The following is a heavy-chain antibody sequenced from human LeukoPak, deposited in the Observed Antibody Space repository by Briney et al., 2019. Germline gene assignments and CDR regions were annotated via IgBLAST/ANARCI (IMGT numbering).Heavy chain of an antibody. V-gene: IGHV4-59*12. CDR1: GGSISSYY. Sequence: PSETLSLTCTVSGGSISSYYWSCIRQPPGKGLEWIGYIYYSGSTNYNPSLKSRVTISVDTSKNQFSLKLSSVTAADTAVYYCALDVAGNAYWGQGTLVTVSS. CDR3: ALDVAGNAY. D-gene: IGHD6-19*01. J-gene: IGHJ4*02. CDR2: IYYSGST.